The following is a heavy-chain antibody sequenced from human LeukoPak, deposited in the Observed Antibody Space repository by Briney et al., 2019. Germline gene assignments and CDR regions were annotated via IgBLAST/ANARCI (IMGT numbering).Heavy chain of an antibody. CDR2: MNPNSGNK. CDR1: AYTFTSYD. D-gene: IGHD3-10*01. Sequence: GASVKVSCKASAYTFTSYDINLERQTNGQGLEWMGWMNPNSGNKGYAQKFQGRVTINGNNSLTTAYMELSSLRSEDTAVYYCARRQYGSGSPLYYWGQGTLVTVSS. CDR3: ARRQYGSGSPLYY. J-gene: IGHJ4*02. V-gene: IGHV1-8*01.